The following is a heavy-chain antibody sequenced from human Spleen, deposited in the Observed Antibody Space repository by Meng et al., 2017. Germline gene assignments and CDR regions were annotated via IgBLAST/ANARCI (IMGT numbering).Heavy chain of an antibody. V-gene: IGHV1-2*02. CDR3: ARRDGYNYRYYYYGMDV. J-gene: IGHJ6*02. CDR2: INPNSGGT. CDR1: GFTFSSYG. D-gene: IGHD5-24*01. Sequence: GESLKISCAASGFTFSSYGMHWVRQAPGQGLEWMGWINPNSGGTNYAQKFQGRVTMTRDTSISTAYMELSRLRSDDTAVYYCARRDGYNYRYYYYGMDVWGQGTTVTVSS.